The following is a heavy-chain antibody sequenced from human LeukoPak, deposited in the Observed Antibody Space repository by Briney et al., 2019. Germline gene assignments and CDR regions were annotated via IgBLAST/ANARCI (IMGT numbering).Heavy chain of an antibody. CDR3: ARVGSYSFGDYFDY. D-gene: IGHD1-26*01. V-gene: IGHV3-20*04. J-gene: IGHJ4*02. CDR1: GFTFSSYS. Sequence: GGSLRLSCAASGFTFSSYSMNWVRQAPGKGLEWVSGITWNGGNTGYADSVKGRFTISRDNAKNSLYLQMNSLRAEDTALYYCARVGSYSFGDYFDYWGQGTLVTVSS. CDR2: ITWNGGNT.